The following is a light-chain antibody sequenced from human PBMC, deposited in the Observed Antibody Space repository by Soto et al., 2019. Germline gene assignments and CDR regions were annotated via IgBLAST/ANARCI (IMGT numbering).Light chain of an antibody. V-gene: IGKV1-39*01. CDR1: QSISNY. CDR2: AAS. Sequence: DLQMTQSPSSLSASVGDRVTMTCRASQSISNYLNWYQQKPGKAPKLLIYAASSLQSGVPSRFSGSGSGTDFTLTISSLQPEDFASYYCQQSYITPWTFGQGTKVEIK. J-gene: IGKJ1*01. CDR3: QQSYITPWT.